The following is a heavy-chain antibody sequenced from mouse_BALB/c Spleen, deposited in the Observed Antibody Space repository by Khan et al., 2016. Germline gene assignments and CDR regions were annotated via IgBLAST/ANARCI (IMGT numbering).Heavy chain of an antibody. CDR1: GYTFTDYS. D-gene: IGHD2-2*01. Sequence: LVESGPELKKPGETVKISCKASGYTFTDYSMHWVKRVPGKGLKWMGWINTETGEPTYADDFKGRFAFSLETSASTAYLQINNLKNEDTATYFCARRGYGYDYAMDYWGQGTSVTVSS. V-gene: IGHV9-2-1*01. J-gene: IGHJ4*01. CDR2: INTETGEP. CDR3: ARRGYGYDYAMDY.